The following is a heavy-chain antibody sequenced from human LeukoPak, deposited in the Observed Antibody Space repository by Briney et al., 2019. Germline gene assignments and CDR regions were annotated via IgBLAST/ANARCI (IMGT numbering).Heavy chain of an antibody. V-gene: IGHV4-61*02. Sequence: PSQTLSLTCTVSGGSISSGSYYWSWIRQPAGKGLEWIGRIYTSGSTNYNPSLKSRVTISVDTSKDQFSLKLSSVTAADTAVYYCASRYYYDSSGYHPAGAFDIWGRGTMVTVSS. CDR3: ASRYYYDSSGYHPAGAFDI. CDR2: IYTSGST. J-gene: IGHJ3*02. D-gene: IGHD3-22*01. CDR1: GGSISSGSYY.